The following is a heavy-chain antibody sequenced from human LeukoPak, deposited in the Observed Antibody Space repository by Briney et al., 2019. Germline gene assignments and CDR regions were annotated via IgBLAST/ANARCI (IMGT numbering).Heavy chain of an antibody. V-gene: IGHV3-48*03. CDR2: ISTISII. Sequence: GGSLRLSCAASGFTFSSYEMNWVRQAPGNGLEWVSYISTISIIYYADSVKGRFTISRDNAKNSLYLQMNSLRAEDTAVDYCARGHIVGATIAGMDVWGQGTTVTVSS. CDR1: GFTFSSYE. CDR3: ARGHIVGATIAGMDV. J-gene: IGHJ6*02. D-gene: IGHD1-26*01.